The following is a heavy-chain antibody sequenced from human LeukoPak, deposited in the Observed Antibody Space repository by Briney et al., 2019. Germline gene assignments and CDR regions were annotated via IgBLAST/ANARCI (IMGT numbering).Heavy chain of an antibody. CDR1: GFTFSSYG. Sequence: GGSLRLSCAASGFTFSSYGMHWVRQAPGKGLEWVAFIRYDESNKYYADSVKGRFTISRDNAKNTLYLQMNRLRAEDTAVYYCAKGLYYTDGSGFPAWGQGTLITVSS. D-gene: IGHD3-22*01. V-gene: IGHV3-30*02. J-gene: IGHJ5*02. CDR2: IRYDESNK. CDR3: AKGLYYTDGSGFPA.